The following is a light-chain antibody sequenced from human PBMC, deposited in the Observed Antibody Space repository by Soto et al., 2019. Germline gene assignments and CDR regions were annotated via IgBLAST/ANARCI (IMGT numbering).Light chain of an antibody. CDR1: SSDVGGYNY. CDR2: DVT. Sequence: QSALTQPASVSGSPGQSITISCTGTSSDVGGYNYVSWYQHHPGKAPKLMIYDVTNRPSGVSNRFSGPKSGNTASLTISGLQAEDEADYYCSSYTSSSTLVVFGGGTQLTVL. V-gene: IGLV2-14*03. CDR3: SSYTSSSTLVV. J-gene: IGLJ2*01.